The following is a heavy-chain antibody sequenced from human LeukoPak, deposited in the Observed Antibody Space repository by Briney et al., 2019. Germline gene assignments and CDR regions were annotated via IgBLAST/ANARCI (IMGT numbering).Heavy chain of an antibody. D-gene: IGHD2-8*01. CDR1: GGTFSSYA. V-gene: IGHV1-69*05. CDR2: IIPIFGTA. J-gene: IGHJ4*02. Sequence: SVKVSCKASGGTFSSYAISWVRQAPGQGLEWMGGIIPIFGTANYAQKFQGRVTITTDESTSTAYMELSSLRSEDTAVYYCARGTKPTPNYFDYWGQGTLDTVPS. CDR3: ARGTKPTPNYFDY.